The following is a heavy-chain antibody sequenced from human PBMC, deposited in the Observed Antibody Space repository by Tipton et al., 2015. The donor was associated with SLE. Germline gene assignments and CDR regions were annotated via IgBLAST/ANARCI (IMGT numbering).Heavy chain of an antibody. CDR1: GFTVSSNY. J-gene: IGHJ4*02. V-gene: IGHV3-66*02. CDR3: ARDRGSSWFFFDY. Sequence: SLRLSCAASGFTVSSNYMSWVRQAPGKGLERVSVIYSGGSTYYADSVKGRFTISRDNSKNTLYLQMNSLRAEDTAVYYCARDRGSSWFFFDYWGQGTLVTVSS. CDR2: IYSGGST. D-gene: IGHD6-13*01.